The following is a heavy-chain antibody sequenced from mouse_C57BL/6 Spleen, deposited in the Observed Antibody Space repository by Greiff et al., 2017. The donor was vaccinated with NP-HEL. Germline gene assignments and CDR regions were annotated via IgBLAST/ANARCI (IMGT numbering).Heavy chain of an antibody. V-gene: IGHV8-8*01. Sequence: VKLVESGPGILQPSQTLSLTCSFSGFSLSTFGMGVGWIRQPSGKGLEWLAHIWWDDDKYYNPALKSRLTISKDTSKNQVFLKIANVDTADTATYYCARFITTKRYFDVWGTGTTVTVSS. CDR2: IWWDDDK. CDR3: ARFITTKRYFDV. D-gene: IGHD1-1*01. CDR1: GFSLSTFGMG. J-gene: IGHJ1*03.